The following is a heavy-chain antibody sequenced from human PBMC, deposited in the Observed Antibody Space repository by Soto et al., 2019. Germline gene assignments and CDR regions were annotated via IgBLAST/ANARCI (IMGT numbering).Heavy chain of an antibody. CDR1: GYTFTSYG. CDR2: INAGNGNT. CDR3: ARGLNVYYFDY. D-gene: IGHD3-16*01. J-gene: IGHJ4*02. V-gene: IGHV1-3*01. Sequence: GPVKVSCKASGYTFTSYGMHWVRQAPGQRLEWMGWINAGNGNTKYSQKFQGRVTITRDTSASTAYMELSSLRSEDTAVYYCARGLNVYYFDYWGQGTLVTVSS.